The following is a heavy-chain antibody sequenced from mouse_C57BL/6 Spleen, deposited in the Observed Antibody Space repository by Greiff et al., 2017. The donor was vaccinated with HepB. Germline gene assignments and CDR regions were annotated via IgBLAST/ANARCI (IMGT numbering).Heavy chain of an antibody. CDR1: GYTFTSYW. Sequence: QVHVKQSGAELVKPGASVKMSCKASGYTFTSYWITWVKQRPGQGLEWIGDIYPGSGSTQYNEKFKSKATLTVDTSSSTAYMQLSSLTSEDSAVYYCANHYFYYFDYWGQGTTLTVSS. D-gene: IGHD1-1*01. V-gene: IGHV1-55*01. CDR3: ANHYFYYFDY. CDR2: IYPGSGST. J-gene: IGHJ2*01.